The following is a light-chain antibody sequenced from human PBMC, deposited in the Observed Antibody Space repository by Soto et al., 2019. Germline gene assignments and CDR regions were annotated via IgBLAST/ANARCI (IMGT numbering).Light chain of an antibody. CDR1: QCVLYSSNNKNY. V-gene: IGKV4-1*01. CDR2: WAS. J-gene: IGKJ2*01. Sequence: DIVMTQSPDSLAVSLGERATINCKSSQCVLYSSNNKNYLAWYQQKPGQPPKLLIYWASTRESGVPDRFSGSESGTDFTLTNSSLQAEDVAVYYCQQYYSTPMYTFGQGTKLEIK. CDR3: QQYYSTPMYT.